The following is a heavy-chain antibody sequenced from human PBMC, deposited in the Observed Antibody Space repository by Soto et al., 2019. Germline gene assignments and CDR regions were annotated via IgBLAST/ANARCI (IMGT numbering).Heavy chain of an antibody. CDR1: GGTFSSYA. Sequence: GASVKVSCKASGGTFSSYAISWVRQAPGQGLEWMGGIIPIFGTANYAQKFQGRVTITADESTSTAYMELSSLRSEDTAVYYCAVIGYCSGGSCYEPWGQGTLVTVSS. CDR3: AVIGYCSGGSCYEP. D-gene: IGHD2-15*01. V-gene: IGHV1-69*13. CDR2: IIPIFGTA. J-gene: IGHJ5*02.